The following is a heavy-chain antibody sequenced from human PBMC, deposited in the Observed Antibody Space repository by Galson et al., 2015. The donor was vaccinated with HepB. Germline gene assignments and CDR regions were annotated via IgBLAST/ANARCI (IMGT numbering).Heavy chain of an antibody. V-gene: IGHV3-11*01. Sequence: SLRLSCAASGLTFSDYYMSWIRQAPGKGLEWVSYISSSGSTIYYADSVKGRFTISRDNAKNSLYLQMNSLRAEDTAVYYCARVGARLPSSWYGYYYYYYMDVWGKGTSVTVSS. D-gene: IGHD6-13*01. J-gene: IGHJ6*03. CDR1: GLTFSDYY. CDR2: ISSSGSTI. CDR3: ARVGARLPSSWYGYYYYYYMDV.